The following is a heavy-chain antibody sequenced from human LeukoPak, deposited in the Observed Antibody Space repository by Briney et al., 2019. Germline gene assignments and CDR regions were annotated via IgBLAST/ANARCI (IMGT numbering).Heavy chain of an antibody. V-gene: IGHV3-11*04. CDR3: VRDDDRPDSGLDY. CDR1: GFTVTGYY. CDR2: ISSRGSTI. Sequence: GGSLRLYCAASGFTVTGYYMSWIRQATGKGLVWVSYISSRGSTIYYADYVKGRFTISRDKSKNTLYLQMNSLRAEDTAVYYCVRDDDRPDSGLDYWGQGTLVTVAS. D-gene: IGHD3-22*01. J-gene: IGHJ4*02.